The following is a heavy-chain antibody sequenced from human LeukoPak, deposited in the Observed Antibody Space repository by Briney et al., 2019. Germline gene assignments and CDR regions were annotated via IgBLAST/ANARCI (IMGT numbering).Heavy chain of an antibody. V-gene: IGHV4-34*01. CDR2: INHSGST. Sequence: SETLSLTCAVYGGSFSGYYWSWIRQPPGKGLEWIGEINHSGSTNYNPSLKSRVTISVDTSKNQFSLKQSSVTAADTAVYYCARIYVWGSYRFDYWGQGTLVTVSS. CDR1: GGSFSGYY. CDR3: ARIYVWGSYRFDY. D-gene: IGHD3-16*02. J-gene: IGHJ4*02.